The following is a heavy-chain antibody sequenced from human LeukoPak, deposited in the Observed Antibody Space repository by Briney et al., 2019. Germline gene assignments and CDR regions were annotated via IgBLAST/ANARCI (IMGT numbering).Heavy chain of an antibody. V-gene: IGHV4-34*01. Sequence: SETLSLTCAVYGGSFSGYYWSWIRQPPGKGLEWIGEINHSGSTNYNPSLKSRVTISVDTSKNQFSLKLSSVTAADTAVYYCARSWLRLYSSCGTQADYWGQGTLVTVSS. CDR3: ARSWLRLYSSCGTQADY. CDR1: GGSFSGYY. CDR2: INHSGST. J-gene: IGHJ4*02. D-gene: IGHD5-12*01.